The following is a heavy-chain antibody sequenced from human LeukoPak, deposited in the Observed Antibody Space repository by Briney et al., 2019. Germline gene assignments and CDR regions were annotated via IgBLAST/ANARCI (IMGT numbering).Heavy chain of an antibody. V-gene: IGHV4-39*07. CDR3: ARDRSGSSVDWFDR. Sequence: SETLSLTCTVSGGSISSSTYYWGWLRQPPGKGLEWIGSVSYSGSAYDNPSLKSRVTMSVDTSKNQFSLKPSSVTAADTAVYYCARDRSGSSVDWFDRWGQGTLVTVSS. J-gene: IGHJ5*02. D-gene: IGHD3-10*01. CDR1: GGSISSSTYY. CDR2: VSYSGSA.